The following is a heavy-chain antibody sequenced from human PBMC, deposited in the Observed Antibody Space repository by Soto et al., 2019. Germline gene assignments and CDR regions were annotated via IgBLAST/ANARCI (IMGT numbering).Heavy chain of an antibody. CDR2: ISGSGGST. Sequence: GGSLRLSFAASGFTFSSYAMSWVRQAPVKGLEWVSAISGSGGSTYYADSVKGRFTISRDNSKNTLYLQMNSLRAEDTAVYYCAKDNDYSTYYFYYWGQGTLVTVSS. V-gene: IGHV3-23*01. J-gene: IGHJ4*02. CDR3: AKDNDYSTYYFYY. CDR1: GFTFSSYA. D-gene: IGHD4-4*01.